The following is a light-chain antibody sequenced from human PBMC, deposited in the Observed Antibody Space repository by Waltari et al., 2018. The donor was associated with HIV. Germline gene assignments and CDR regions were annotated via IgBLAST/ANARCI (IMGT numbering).Light chain of an antibody. J-gene: IGKJ3*01. CDR3: MQALQTPLT. CDR2: LGF. Sequence: DIVMTQSPLSLPVTPGGPASIPCRPSQSLLHSNGYNYLDWYLQKPGQSPQLLIYLGFNRASGVPDRFSGTGSGTDFTLKISRVEAEDVGVYYCMQALQTPLTFGPGTKVDIE. CDR1: QSLLHSNGYNY. V-gene: IGKV2-28*01.